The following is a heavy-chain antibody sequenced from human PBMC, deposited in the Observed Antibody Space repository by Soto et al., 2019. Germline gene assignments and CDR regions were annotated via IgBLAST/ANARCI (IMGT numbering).Heavy chain of an antibody. V-gene: IGHV1-46*03. J-gene: IGHJ4*02. CDR1: GYTFTSYY. D-gene: IGHD2-15*01. CDR2: INPSGGST. CDR3: ARVPCSGGSCYLYYFDY. Sequence: ASVKVSCKASGYTFTSYYMHWVRQAPGQGLEWMGIINPSGGSTSYAQKFQGRVTMTRDTSTSTVYMELSSLRSEDTAVYYCARVPCSGGSCYLYYFDYWGQGTLVTVSS.